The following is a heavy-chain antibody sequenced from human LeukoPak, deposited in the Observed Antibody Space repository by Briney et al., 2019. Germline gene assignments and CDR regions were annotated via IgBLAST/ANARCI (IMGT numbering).Heavy chain of an antibody. V-gene: IGHV4-34*01. CDR3: ARGLRYCSSTSCYSPMDV. J-gene: IGHJ6*03. Sequence: SETLSLTCAVYGGSFSGYYWSWIRQPPGKGLEWIGEINHSGSTNYNPSLKSRVTISVDASKNQFSLKLSSVTAADTAVYYCARGLRYCSSTSCYSPMDVWGKGTTVTVSS. CDR2: INHSGST. D-gene: IGHD2-2*02. CDR1: GGSFSGYY.